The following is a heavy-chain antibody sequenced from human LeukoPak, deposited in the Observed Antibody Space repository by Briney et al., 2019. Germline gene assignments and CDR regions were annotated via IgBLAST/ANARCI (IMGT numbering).Heavy chain of an antibody. J-gene: IGHJ4*02. CDR1: GFTFSNYA. D-gene: IGHD3-9*01. CDR2: IVGSGGST. CDR3: SKWGDYDVLTGYYDSDF. Sequence: GGSLRFSCAASGFTFSNYAMSWVRQAPGKGLEWVSAIVGSGGSTYYADSVKGRFTISRDNSKNTLFLQMNSLRVEDTALYYCSKWGDYDVLTGYYDSDFWGQGTLVTVSS. V-gene: IGHV3-23*01.